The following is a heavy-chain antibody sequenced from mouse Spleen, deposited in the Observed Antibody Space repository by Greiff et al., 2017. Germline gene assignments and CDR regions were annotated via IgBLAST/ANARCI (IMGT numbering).Heavy chain of an antibody. CDR1: GFTFSDFY. CDR2: SRNKANDYTT. CDR3: ARAPYYYGSTDWYFDV. Sequence: EVKLMESGGGLVQSGRSLRLSCATSGFTFSDFYMEWVRPAPGKGLEWIAASRNKANDYTTEYSASVKGRFIVSRDTSQSILYLQMNALRAEDTAIYYCARAPYYYGSTDWYFDVWGAGTTVTVSS. D-gene: IGHD1-1*01. V-gene: IGHV7-1*01. J-gene: IGHJ1*01.